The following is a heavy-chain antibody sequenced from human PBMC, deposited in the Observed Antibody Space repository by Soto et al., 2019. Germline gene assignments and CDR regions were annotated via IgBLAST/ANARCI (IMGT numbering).Heavy chain of an antibody. CDR3: ASGSVLLLFGELDYYYGMDV. CDR2: IDPSDSYT. Sequence: GEALKICCKGSGDSLTSYWISWWRQMPGKGLEWMGRIDPSDSYTNYSPSFQGHVTISADKSISTAYLQWSSLKASDTAMYYCASGSVLLLFGELDYYYGMDVWGQGTTVPVSS. V-gene: IGHV5-10-1*01. J-gene: IGHJ6*02. D-gene: IGHD3-10*01. CDR1: GDSLTSYW.